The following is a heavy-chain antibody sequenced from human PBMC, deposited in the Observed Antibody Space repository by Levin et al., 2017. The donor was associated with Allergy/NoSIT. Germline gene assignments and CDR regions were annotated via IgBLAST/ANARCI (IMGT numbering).Heavy chain of an antibody. CDR3: ARGGLRYHTSPDY. D-gene: IGHD3-9*01. V-gene: IGHV1-2*02. Sequence: GESLKISCKASGYTFTGYYMHWVRQAPGQGLEWMGWINPNSGGTNYAQKFQGRVTMTRDTSISTAYMELSRLRSDDTAVYYCARGGLRYHTSPDYWGQGTLVTVSS. J-gene: IGHJ4*02. CDR2: INPNSGGT. CDR1: GYTFTGYY.